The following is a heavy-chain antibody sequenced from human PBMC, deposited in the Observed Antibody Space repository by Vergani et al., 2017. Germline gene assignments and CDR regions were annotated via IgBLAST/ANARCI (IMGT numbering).Heavy chain of an antibody. V-gene: IGHV4-38-2*02. CDR2: IYHTGST. Sequence: QVQLQQSGPGLVKPSETLSLTCSVSGYSISSGYYWGWVRQSPGKGLEWIASIYHTGSTYYNPSLESRVTISVDTSKNQFSLKLSSVTAADTAVYYCARDRDLYCRSTTSCHNWFDPWGQGSLVTVSS. J-gene: IGHJ5*02. CDR1: GYSISSGYY. CDR3: ARDRDLYCRSTTSCHNWFDP. D-gene: IGHD2/OR15-2a*01.